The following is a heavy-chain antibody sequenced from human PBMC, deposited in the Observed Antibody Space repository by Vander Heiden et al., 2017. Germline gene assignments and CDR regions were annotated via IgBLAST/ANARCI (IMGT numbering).Heavy chain of an antibody. CDR3: ARDGEWELPLDY. V-gene: IGHV3-74*01. CDR2: INSDGSST. CDR1: GFTFRSYW. Sequence: EVQLVESGGGLVQPGGSLRLSCAASGFTFRSYWMHWVRQAPGKGLVWVSRINSDGSSTSYADSVKGRFTISRDNAKNTLYLQMNSLRAEDTAVYYCARDGEWELPLDYWGQGTLVTVSS. J-gene: IGHJ4*02. D-gene: IGHD1-26*01.